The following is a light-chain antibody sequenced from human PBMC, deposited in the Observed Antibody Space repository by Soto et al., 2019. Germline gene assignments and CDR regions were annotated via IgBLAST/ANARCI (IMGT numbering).Light chain of an antibody. J-gene: IGLJ2*01. CDR2: DVI. CDR1: ISDVGAYNY. Sequence: QSALTQPASMSGSPGQSITLSCTGTISDVGAYNYVSWYQQHPGKAPKLMIFDVINRPSGVSNRFSGSKSGNTASLTISGLQADDEADYYCSSYTTTRTVLFGGGTKLTVL. CDR3: SSYTTTRTVL. V-gene: IGLV2-14*03.